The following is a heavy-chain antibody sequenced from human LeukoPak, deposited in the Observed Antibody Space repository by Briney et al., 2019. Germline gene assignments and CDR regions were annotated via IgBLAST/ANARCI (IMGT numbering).Heavy chain of an antibody. Sequence: GGSLRLSCAASGFTFSSYAMSWVRQAPGKGLEWVSAISGSGGSTYYADSVKGRFTISRDNSKNTLYLQMNSLRAEDTAVYYCAKDADIVVVVAATNFDYWGQGTLVTVSS. D-gene: IGHD2-15*01. CDR1: GFTFSSYA. J-gene: IGHJ4*02. CDR3: AKDADIVVVVAATNFDY. CDR2: ISGSGGST. V-gene: IGHV3-23*01.